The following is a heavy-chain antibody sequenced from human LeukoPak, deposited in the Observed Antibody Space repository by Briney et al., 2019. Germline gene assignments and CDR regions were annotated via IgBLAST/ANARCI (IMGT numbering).Heavy chain of an antibody. CDR2: ISGDGGST. CDR3: AKDRSSSYGDFVTYYFDY. J-gene: IGHJ4*02. V-gene: IGHV3-43*02. Sequence: GGSLRLSCGASGFTFDDYAMHWVRQAPGKGLEWVSLISGDGGSTYYADSVKGRFTISRDNSKNSLYLQMNSLRTEDTALYYCAKDRSSSYGDFVTYYFDYWGQGTLVTVSS. D-gene: IGHD4-17*01. CDR1: GFTFDDYA.